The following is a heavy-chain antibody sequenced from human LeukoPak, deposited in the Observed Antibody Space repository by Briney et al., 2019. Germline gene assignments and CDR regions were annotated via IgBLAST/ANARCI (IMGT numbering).Heavy chain of an antibody. V-gene: IGHV5-51*01. J-gene: IGHJ6*02. CDR1: GFSFTFTKNW. D-gene: IGHD4-17*01. CDR2: IYPVDSDI. Sequence: HGESLKISCKASGFSFTFTKNWIGWVRQLPGKGLEWMGIIYPVDSDIRYNPSFQGQVTISVDKSISTTYLQWSSLKASDTAIYYCARHLATVTASRQYYYYGMDVWGQGTTVTVSS. CDR3: ARHLATVTASRQYYYYGMDV.